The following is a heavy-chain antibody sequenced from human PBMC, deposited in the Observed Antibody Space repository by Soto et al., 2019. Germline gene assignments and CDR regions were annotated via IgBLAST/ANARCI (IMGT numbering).Heavy chain of an antibody. J-gene: IGHJ5*02. CDR2: IYHSGST. CDR3: ARSYDSSGYPYGPNWFDP. CDR1: GGSISSGGYS. D-gene: IGHD3-22*01. V-gene: IGHV4-30-2*01. Sequence: LSLTCAVSGGSISSGGYSWSWIRQPPGKGLEWIGYIYHSGSTYYNPSLKSRVTISVDRSKNQFSLKLSSVTAADTAVYYCARSYDSSGYPYGPNWFDPWGQGTLVTVSS.